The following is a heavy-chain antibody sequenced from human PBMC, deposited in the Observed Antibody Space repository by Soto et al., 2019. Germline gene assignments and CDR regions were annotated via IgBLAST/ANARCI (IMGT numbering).Heavy chain of an antibody. D-gene: IGHD3-22*01. CDR2: ISSSSSYI. Sequence: EVQLVESGGGLVKPGGSLRLSCAASGFTFSSYSMNWVRQAPGKGLEWVSSISSSSSYIYYADSVKGRFTISRDNAKNSLYLQMNSLRAEDTAVYYCARDLYYDSSGYYVVGFTFDIWGQGTMVTVSS. CDR1: GFTFSSYS. J-gene: IGHJ3*02. CDR3: ARDLYYDSSGYYVVGFTFDI. V-gene: IGHV3-21*01.